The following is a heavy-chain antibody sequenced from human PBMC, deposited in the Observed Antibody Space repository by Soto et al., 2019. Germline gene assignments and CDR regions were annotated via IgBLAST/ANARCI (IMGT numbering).Heavy chain of an antibody. V-gene: IGHV1-46*01. D-gene: IGHD3-22*01. CDR2: INPSGDSR. J-gene: IGHJ4*02. Sequence: ASVKVSCKASRVSFSGYFMHWVRQAPGKGLEWMGIINPSGDSRNYAQKFQGRVTITRDTSTSTVYMDLSSLRYEDTAVYYCARGGYFDSSNYLAYWGLGTLVTVS. CDR1: RVSFSGYF. CDR3: ARGGYFDSSNYLAY.